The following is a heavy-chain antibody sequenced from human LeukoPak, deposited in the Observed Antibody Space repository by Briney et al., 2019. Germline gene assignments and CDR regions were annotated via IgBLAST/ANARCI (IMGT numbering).Heavy chain of an antibody. V-gene: IGHV4-34*01. CDR3: ARGDVYYYGSGRYGDY. Sequence: SETLSLTCIVSDGSISSYYWSWIRQPPGKGLEWIGEINHSGSTNYNPSLKSRVTISVDTSKNQFSLKLSSVTAADTAAYYCARGDVYYYGSGRYGDYWGQGTLVTVSS. J-gene: IGHJ4*02. CDR1: DGSISSYY. D-gene: IGHD3-10*01. CDR2: INHSGST.